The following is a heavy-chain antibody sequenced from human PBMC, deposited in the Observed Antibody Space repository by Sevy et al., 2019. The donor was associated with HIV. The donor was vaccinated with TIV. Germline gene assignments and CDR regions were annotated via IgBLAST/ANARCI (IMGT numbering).Heavy chain of an antibody. CDR3: ARHLHFYGIDV. CDR2: ISYSGNT. D-gene: IGHD3-3*02. J-gene: IGHJ6*02. CDR1: GGPISSDSFL. V-gene: IGHV4-39*01. Sequence: SETLSLTCTVSGGPISSDSFLWGWIRQPQGEGRGWIGSISYSGNTYYDPSLKSRITVDLNTSKKQFSLELTSVTGADTATYYCARHLHFYGIDVWGPGTTVTVSS.